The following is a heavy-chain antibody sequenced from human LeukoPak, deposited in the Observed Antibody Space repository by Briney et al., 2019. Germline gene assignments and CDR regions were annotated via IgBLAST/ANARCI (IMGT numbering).Heavy chain of an antibody. J-gene: IGHJ4*02. D-gene: IGHD2-2*02. CDR1: GYTFTGYY. Sequence: ASVKVSCKTSGYTFTGYYLHWVRQAPGQRPEWMGRIDPDSGGTHYGQKFQGRVTVTRGTSITTVYTELSGLTSDDTAVYYCARVPGPYTTSRFDFWGQGTLVTVSS. V-gene: IGHV1-2*02. CDR3: ARVPGPYTTSRFDF. CDR2: IDPDSGGT.